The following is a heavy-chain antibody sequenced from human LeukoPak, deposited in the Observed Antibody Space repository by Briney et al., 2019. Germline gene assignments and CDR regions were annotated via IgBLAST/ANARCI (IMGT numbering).Heavy chain of an antibody. CDR1: GGTFSSYA. Sequence: GASVKVSCKASGGTFSSYAISWVRQAPGQGLEWMGWINPNSGGTNYAQKFQGRVTMTRDTSISTAYMELSRLRSDDTAVYYCARGLSSSWNWYFDLWGRGTLVTVSS. CDR2: INPNSGGT. CDR3: ARGLSSSWNWYFDL. D-gene: IGHD6-13*01. V-gene: IGHV1-2*02. J-gene: IGHJ2*01.